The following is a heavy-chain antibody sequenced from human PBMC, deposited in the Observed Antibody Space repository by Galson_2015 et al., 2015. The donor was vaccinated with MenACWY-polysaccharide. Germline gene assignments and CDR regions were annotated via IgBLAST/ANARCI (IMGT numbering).Heavy chain of an antibody. Sequence: SLRLSCAASGFTFSSSWMHWVRQAPGKGLVWVSRILSDGSSTSYADSVRGRFTISRDSAKNSLDLQMNSLRAEDTAVYYCAVTPNTKRYFHHWGQGTLVTVSS. J-gene: IGHJ1*01. V-gene: IGHV3-74*01. D-gene: IGHD4-23*01. CDR2: ILSDGSST. CDR1: GFTFSSSW. CDR3: AVTPNTKRYFHH.